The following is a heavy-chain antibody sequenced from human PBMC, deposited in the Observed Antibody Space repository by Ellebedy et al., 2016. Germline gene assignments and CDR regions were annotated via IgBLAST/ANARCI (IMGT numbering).Heavy chain of an antibody. CDR2: IYPGDSDT. Sequence: GGSLRLSCKASGYSFTTYWISWVRQMPGKGLEWMGIIYPGDSDTRYSLSFQGQVTISADKSTSTAYLQWSSLKASDTAIYYCARRGPLASIYYFDYWGQGTLVTVSS. J-gene: IGHJ4*02. D-gene: IGHD3-9*01. CDR3: ARRGPLASIYYFDY. V-gene: IGHV5-51*01. CDR1: GYSFTTYW.